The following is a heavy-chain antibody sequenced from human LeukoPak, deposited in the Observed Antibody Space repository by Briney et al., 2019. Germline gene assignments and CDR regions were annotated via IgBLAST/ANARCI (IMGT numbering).Heavy chain of an antibody. Sequence: PSETLSLTCTVSGGSISNYYWSWIRQPPGKALQWLGYIYYTGTTKYNPSLKSRATISLDTSKNQFSLKLTSVTAADTALFFCARGYDIDVWGQGTTVTVSS. CDR3: ARGYDIDV. J-gene: IGHJ6*02. CDR1: GGSISNYY. CDR2: IYYTGTT. V-gene: IGHV4-59*01.